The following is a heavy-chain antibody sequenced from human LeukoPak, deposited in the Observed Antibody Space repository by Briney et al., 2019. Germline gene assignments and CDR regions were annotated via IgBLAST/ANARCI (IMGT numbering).Heavy chain of an antibody. J-gene: IGHJ6*02. CDR3: ARPGYDFYGMDV. V-gene: IGHV1-46*01. CDR1: GYTFTSYY. D-gene: IGHD3-3*01. Sequence: ASVKVSCKASGYTFTSYYMHWVRQAPGQGLEWMGIINPSGGSTSYAQKFQGRVTMTRDTSTSTVYTELSSLRSEDTAVYYCARPGYDFYGMDVWGQGTTVTVSS. CDR2: INPSGGST.